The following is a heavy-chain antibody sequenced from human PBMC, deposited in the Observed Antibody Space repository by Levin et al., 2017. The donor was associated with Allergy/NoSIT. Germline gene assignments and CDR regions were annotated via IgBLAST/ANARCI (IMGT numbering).Heavy chain of an antibody. D-gene: IGHD6-19*01. CDR2: INHSGST. Sequence: SQTLSLTCAVYGGSFSGYYWSWIRQPPGKGLEWIGEINHSGSTNYNPSLKSRVTISVDTSKNQFSLKLSSVTAADTAVYYCARGSGWYRSYFDYWGQGTLVTVSS. CDR1: GGSFSGYY. CDR3: ARGSGWYRSYFDY. V-gene: IGHV4-34*01. J-gene: IGHJ4*02.